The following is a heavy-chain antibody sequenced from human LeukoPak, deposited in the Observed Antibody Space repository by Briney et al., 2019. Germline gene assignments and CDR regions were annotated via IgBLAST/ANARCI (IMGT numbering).Heavy chain of an antibody. CDR3: ARGYDGYNYDY. CDR2: IYHSGST. J-gene: IGHJ4*02. V-gene: IGHV4-30-2*01. CDR1: GGSISSGGYS. D-gene: IGHD5-24*01. Sequence: PSETLSLTCAVSGGSISSGGYSWSWLRQPPGKGLEWIGYIYHSGSTYYNPSLKSRVTISVDRSKNQFSLKLSSVTAADTAVYYCARGYDGYNYDYWGQGTLVTVSS.